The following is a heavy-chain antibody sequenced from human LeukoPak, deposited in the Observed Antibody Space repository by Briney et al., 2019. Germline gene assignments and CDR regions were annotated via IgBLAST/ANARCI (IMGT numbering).Heavy chain of an antibody. J-gene: IGHJ5*02. D-gene: IGHD6-13*01. CDR3: ARSIAADPLEGGAVANWFDP. CDR2: IYYSGST. CDR1: GGSISSSSYY. Sequence: PSETLSLTCTVSGGSISSSSYYWGWIRQPPGKGLEWIGSIYYSGSTYYNPSLKSRVTISVDTSKNQFSLKLSSVTAADTAVYYCARSIAADPLEGGAVANWFDPWGQGTLVTVSS. V-gene: IGHV4-39*07.